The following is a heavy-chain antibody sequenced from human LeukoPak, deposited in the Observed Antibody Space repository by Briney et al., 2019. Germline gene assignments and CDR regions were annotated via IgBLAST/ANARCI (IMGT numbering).Heavy chain of an antibody. D-gene: IGHD3-10*02. CDR3: AKDLSSGSSIYGMDV. V-gene: IGHV3-30*18. CDR1: GFTFSNYG. J-gene: IGHJ6*02. CDR2: ISYDGSNK. Sequence: GGSLRLSCAASGFTFSNYGMHWVRQAPGKGLEWVALISYDGSNKYYADSVRGRFTISRDSSKNTLYLQMNSLRAEDTAVYYCAKDLSSGSSIYGMDVWGQGTTVTVSS.